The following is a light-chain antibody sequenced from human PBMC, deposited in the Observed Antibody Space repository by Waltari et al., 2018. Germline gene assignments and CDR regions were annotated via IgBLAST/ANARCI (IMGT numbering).Light chain of an antibody. CDR2: AAS. J-gene: IGKJ4*01. V-gene: IGKV1-39*01. Sequence: DIQMTQSPSPLSASVGDRVTITCRARQHISSYSYWYQQKPGKAPKLLIYAASSLQSGVPSRFSGSGSGTDFTLTISSLQPEDFATYYCQQSYSTPHTFGGGTKVEIK. CDR3: QQSYSTPHT. CDR1: QHISSY.